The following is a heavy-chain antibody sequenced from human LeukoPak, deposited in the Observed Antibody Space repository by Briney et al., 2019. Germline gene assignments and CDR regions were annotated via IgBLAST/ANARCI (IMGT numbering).Heavy chain of an antibody. Sequence: SVKVSCKASGYTFTSYGISWVRQAPGQGLEWMGGIIPIFGTANYAQKFQGRVTITADESTSTAYMELSSLRSDDTAVYYCARCSGSSCYSEEYFDYWGQGTLVTVSS. CDR2: IIPIFGTA. D-gene: IGHD2-15*01. CDR3: ARCSGSSCYSEEYFDY. V-gene: IGHV1-69*13. J-gene: IGHJ4*02. CDR1: GYTFTSYG.